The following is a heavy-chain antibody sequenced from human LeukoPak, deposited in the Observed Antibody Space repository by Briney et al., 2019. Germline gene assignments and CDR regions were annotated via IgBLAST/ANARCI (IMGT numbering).Heavy chain of an antibody. J-gene: IGHJ4*02. D-gene: IGHD4-17*01. V-gene: IGHV4-61*02. CDR3: AREGYDYGDPYYFDY. CDR1: GGSISSSSYY. CDR2: IYTSGST. Sequence: SETLSLTCTVSGGSISSSSYYWSWIRQPAGKGLECIGRIYTSGSTNYNPSLKSRVTMSVDTSKNQFSLKLSSVTAADTAVYYCAREGYDYGDPYYFDYWGQGTLVTVSS.